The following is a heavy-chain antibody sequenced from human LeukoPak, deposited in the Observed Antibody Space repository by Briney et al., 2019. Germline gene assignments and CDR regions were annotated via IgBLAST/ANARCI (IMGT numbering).Heavy chain of an antibody. D-gene: IGHD1/OR15-1a*01. Sequence: GGSLRLSCAASGFTVSRNYMSWVRQAPGKGLEWVSVIYSGDSTYYVDSAKGRFTISRDNSKNTLYLQMNNLRAEDTAVYYCARGGGKQPYYYYYLDVWGKGTTVTVSS. CDR1: GFTVSRNY. J-gene: IGHJ6*03. CDR2: IYSGDST. CDR3: ARGGGKQPYYYYYLDV. V-gene: IGHV3-53*01.